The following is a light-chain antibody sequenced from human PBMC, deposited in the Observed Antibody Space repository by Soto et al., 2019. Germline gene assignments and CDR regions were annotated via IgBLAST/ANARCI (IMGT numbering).Light chain of an antibody. J-gene: IGLJ1*01. V-gene: IGLV2-23*01. CDR2: EGS. CDR1: SSAVGSYRL. CDR3: CSSAHGRTVV. Sequence: QSVLTQPASVSGSPGQSITISCTGSSSAVGSYRLVSWYQCHPGKVPKLIIYEGSKRPSGVSNRFSGSEPGNTASLTISGLQAEDEDDYFCCSSAHGRTVVFGTGTKVTVL.